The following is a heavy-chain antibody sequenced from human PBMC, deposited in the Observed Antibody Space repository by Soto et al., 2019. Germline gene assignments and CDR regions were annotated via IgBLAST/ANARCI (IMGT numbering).Heavy chain of an antibody. CDR2: ISSSSSTI. V-gene: IGHV3-48*02. D-gene: IGHD2-15*01. J-gene: IGHJ4*02. CDR1: GFTFSSYS. CDR3: ARDTSRYCSGGSCYFDY. Sequence: GGSLRLSCAASGFTFSSYSMNWVRQAPGKGLEWVSYISSSSSTIYYADSVKGRFTISRDNAKNSLYLQMNSLRDEDTAVYYCARDTSRYCSGGSCYFDYWGQGTLVTVSS.